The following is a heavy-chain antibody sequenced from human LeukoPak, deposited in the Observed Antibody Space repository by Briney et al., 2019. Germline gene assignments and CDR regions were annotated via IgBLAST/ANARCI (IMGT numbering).Heavy chain of an antibody. J-gene: IGHJ4*02. CDR1: GFTSNSSA. Sequence: GGSLRLSCVASGFTSNSSAMSWLRQAPGKGLEWVSTIDNSASTTYYADPVQGRFTISRDNSKNTLYLQVSSLRVEDTALYYCAKTAGGISMINWGQGTLVTVSS. CDR2: IDNSASTT. CDR3: AKTAGGISMIN. D-gene: IGHD3-22*01. V-gene: IGHV3-23*01.